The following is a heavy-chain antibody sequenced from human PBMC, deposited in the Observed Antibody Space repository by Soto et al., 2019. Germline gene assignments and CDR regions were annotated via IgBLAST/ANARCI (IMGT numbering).Heavy chain of an antibody. CDR3: ARGWYYGSGSYYNPYYYYYGMDV. V-gene: IGHV4-34*01. CDR1: GGSFSGYY. J-gene: IGHJ6*02. Sequence: LETLSLTCAVYGGSFSGYYWSWIRQPPGKGLEWIGEINHSGSTNYNPSLKSRVTISVDTSKNQFSLKLSSVTAADTAVYYCARGWYYGSGSYYNPYYYYYGMDVWGQGTTVTVSS. CDR2: INHSGST. D-gene: IGHD3-10*01.